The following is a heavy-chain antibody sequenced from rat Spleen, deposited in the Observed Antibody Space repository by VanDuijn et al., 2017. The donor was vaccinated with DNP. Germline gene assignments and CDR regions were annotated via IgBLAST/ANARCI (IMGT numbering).Heavy chain of an antibody. CDR3: APSPGDWFAY. D-gene: IGHD3-1*01. V-gene: IGHV6-6*01. Sequence: EVQLVESGGGLVQPGRSLKLSCATSGLTFSSAWMYWYRQFPEKRLEWVARIKAKSNNYATDYTESVKGRFSISRDDSKSSIYLQMNNLKEEDTAIYYCAPSPGDWFAYWGRGTLVTVSS. CDR2: IKAKSNNYAT. J-gene: IGHJ3*01. CDR1: GLTFSSAW.